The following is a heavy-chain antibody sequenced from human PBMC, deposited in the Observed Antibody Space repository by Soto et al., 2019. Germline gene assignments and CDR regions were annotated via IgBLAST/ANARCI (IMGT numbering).Heavy chain of an antibody. CDR1: GFTFSRYG. CDR2: ITGSGDST. V-gene: IGHV3-23*01. J-gene: IGHJ4*02. Sequence: EVQLSESGGGLVQPGGSLRLSCAASGFTFSRYGMSWVRQAPGKGLEWVSAITGSGDSTYYADSVKGRFTISRDSSNNTVYLQMNSLRADDTAVYYCEKLRLELLYLDSWGLGALVIVSS. D-gene: IGHD1-7*01. CDR3: EKLRLELLYLDS.